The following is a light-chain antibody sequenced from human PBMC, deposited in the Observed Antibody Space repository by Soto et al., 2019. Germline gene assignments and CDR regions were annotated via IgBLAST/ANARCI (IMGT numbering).Light chain of an antibody. V-gene: IGLV2-14*03. CDR3: TSYTAINTVA. CDR1: SRDIGTSPY. CDR2: DVN. J-gene: IGLJ2*01. Sequence: QSALTQPAYMSGSPGQSITISCTGTSRDIGTSPYVSWYQQYPGKAPKCMIYDVNNRPSGVSNRFSGSKSGYTASLTISGLQAEDEAVYYCTSYTAINTVALGGGTKLTVL.